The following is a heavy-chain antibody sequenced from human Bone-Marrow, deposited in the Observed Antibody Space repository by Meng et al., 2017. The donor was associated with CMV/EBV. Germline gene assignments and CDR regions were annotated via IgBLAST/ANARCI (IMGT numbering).Heavy chain of an antibody. V-gene: IGHV1-69*01. J-gene: IGHJ4*02. CDR3: VRGETYYISYFDY. CDR1: GGILRSYA. D-gene: IGHD3-10*01. Sequence: ASGGILRSYAIRWVRQAPGQGLQCMRGITAIFGTTNYAQQFQGRVTITADESTNTVYMELSSLRSEDTAVYYCVRGETYYISYFDYWGQGTLVTVSS. CDR2: ITAIFGTT.